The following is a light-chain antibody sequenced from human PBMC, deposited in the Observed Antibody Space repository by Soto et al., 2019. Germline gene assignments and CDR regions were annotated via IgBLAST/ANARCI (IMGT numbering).Light chain of an antibody. J-gene: IGKJ4*01. Sequence: IQVTQSPSTLSACVGDAVTITCRASESIDNWLAWYQQKPGKAPKLLIFAASTLVRGVPSKFSGRGSGTEFTLTISSLQADDFASYYCQQINRFPVTFGGGTRWIS. CDR1: ESIDNW. V-gene: IGKV1-5*01. CDR2: AAS. CDR3: QQINRFPVT.